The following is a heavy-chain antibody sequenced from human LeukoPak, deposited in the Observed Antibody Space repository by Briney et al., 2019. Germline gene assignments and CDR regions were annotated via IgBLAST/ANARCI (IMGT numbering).Heavy chain of an antibody. V-gene: IGHV3-7*01. CDR3: ARTARGPGDY. J-gene: IGHJ4*02. CDR1: GLPFSTFW. Sequence: GGSLRLSCAASGLPFSTFWMNWVRQAPGKGLEWVADINQDGSEEYYVDSVKGRFTISSDSAKNSVYLQMNSLRVEDTGIYYCARTARGPGDYWGQGTVVTVSS. CDR2: INQDGSEE. D-gene: IGHD2-21*02.